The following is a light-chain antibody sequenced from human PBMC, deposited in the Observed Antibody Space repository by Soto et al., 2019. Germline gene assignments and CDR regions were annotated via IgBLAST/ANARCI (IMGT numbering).Light chain of an antibody. CDR3: SSYTTSSTRV. J-gene: IGLJ1*01. CDR1: SSDVGAYDY. Sequence: QSALTQPASVSGSPGQSITISCTGTSSDVGAYDYVSWYQQHPDKAPKLMIYEVSYRPSGVSNRFSGSKSVNTATLTISGLQAEGEADYYCSSYTTSSTRVFGTGTKVTVL. CDR2: EVS. V-gene: IGLV2-14*03.